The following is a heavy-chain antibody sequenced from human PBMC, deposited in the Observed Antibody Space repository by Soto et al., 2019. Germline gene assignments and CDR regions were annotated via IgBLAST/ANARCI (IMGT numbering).Heavy chain of an antibody. CDR3: ARDRTRGYYDFWSGPIDY. D-gene: IGHD3-3*01. Sequence: QVQLQESGPGLVKPPQTLSLTCTVSGGSISSGGYYWSWIRQHPGKGLEWIGYIYYSGSTYYNPSLKSRVTISVDTSKNQFSLKLSSVTAAVTAVYYCARDRTRGYYDFWSGPIDYWGQGTLVTVSS. J-gene: IGHJ4*02. CDR2: IYYSGST. V-gene: IGHV4-31*03. CDR1: GGSISSGGYY.